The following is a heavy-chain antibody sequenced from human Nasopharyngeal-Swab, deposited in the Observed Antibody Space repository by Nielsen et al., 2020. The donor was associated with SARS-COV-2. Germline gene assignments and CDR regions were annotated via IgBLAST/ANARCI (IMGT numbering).Heavy chain of an antibody. Sequence: GGSLRLSCVASGFTFSDYYMAWIRQAPGKGLEWVSYISPSGTTTDSADPVKGRFTISRDNANNIVYLQMSSLRGEDTAVYFCAREKGYQVLLDYYYHGLDVWGHGTAVTVSS. CDR3: AREKGYQVLLDYYYHGLDV. J-gene: IGHJ6*02. V-gene: IGHV3-11*01. CDR1: GFTFSDYY. CDR2: ISPSGTTT. D-gene: IGHD3-10*01.